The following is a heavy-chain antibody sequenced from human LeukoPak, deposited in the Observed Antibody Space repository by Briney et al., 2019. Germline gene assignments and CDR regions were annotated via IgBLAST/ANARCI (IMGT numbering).Heavy chain of an antibody. CDR2: ISGSGGST. J-gene: IGHJ4*02. V-gene: IGHV3-23*01. Sequence: GGSLRLSCAASGFTFSSYAMSWVRQAPGKGLEWVSAISGSGGSTYYADSVKGRFTISRDNSKNTLYLQMNSLRAEDTAVYYCAKDRMVYDILTALVGYWGQGTLVTVSS. CDR3: AKDRMVYDILTALVGY. CDR1: GFTFSSYA. D-gene: IGHD3-9*01.